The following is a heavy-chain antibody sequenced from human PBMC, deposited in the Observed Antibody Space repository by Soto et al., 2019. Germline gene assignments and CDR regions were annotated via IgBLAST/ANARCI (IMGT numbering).Heavy chain of an antibody. J-gene: IGHJ3*02. Sequence: TSETLSITCTVSGGSISSYYWSWIRQPPGKGLEWIGYIYYSGSTNYNPSLKSRVTISVDTSKNQFSLKLSSVTAADTAVYYCARDVAAAGPGAFDIWGQGTMVTVSS. D-gene: IGHD6-13*01. CDR2: IYYSGST. CDR3: ARDVAAAGPGAFDI. CDR1: GGSISSYY. V-gene: IGHV4-59*01.